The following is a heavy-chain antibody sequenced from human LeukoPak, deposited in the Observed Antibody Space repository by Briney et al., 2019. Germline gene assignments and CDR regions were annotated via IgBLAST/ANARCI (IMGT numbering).Heavy chain of an antibody. CDR1: GFTFSSYS. Sequence: PGGSLRLSCAASGFTFSSYSMNWVRQAPGKGLEWVSSISSSSSYIYYADSVKGRFTISRDNAKNSLYLQMNSLRAEDTAVYYCARELAITMVRGVTRGGDYWGQGTLVTVSS. CDR3: ARELAITMVRGVTRGGDY. V-gene: IGHV3-21*01. J-gene: IGHJ4*02. CDR2: ISSSSSYI. D-gene: IGHD3-10*01.